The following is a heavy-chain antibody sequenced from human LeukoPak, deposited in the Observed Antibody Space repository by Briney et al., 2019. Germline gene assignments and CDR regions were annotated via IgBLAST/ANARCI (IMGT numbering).Heavy chain of an antibody. D-gene: IGHD5-12*01. V-gene: IGHV3-21*01. J-gene: IGHJ3*02. CDR1: GFTFSSYS. Sequence: GGSLTLSCAASGFTFSSYSMNWVRQAPGKGLEWVSSISSSSSYIYYADSVKGRFTIYRDNAKNSLYLQMNSLRAEDTAVYYCARDRGYSSYDAFDIWGQGTMVTVSS. CDR3: ARDRGYSSYDAFDI. CDR2: ISSSSSYI.